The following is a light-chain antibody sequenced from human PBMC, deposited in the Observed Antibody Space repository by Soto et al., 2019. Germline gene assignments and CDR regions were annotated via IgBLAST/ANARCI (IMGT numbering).Light chain of an antibody. CDR1: SSDVGSYNL. J-gene: IGLJ3*02. Sequence: SALTQPASVSGSPGQSITISCTGTSSDVGSYNLVSWYQLHPGKAPKLMIYEGTKRPSGVSNRFSGSKSGNTASLTISGLQAEDEADYYCCSYAGTSTWVFGGGTKVTVL. CDR2: EGT. V-gene: IGLV2-23*01. CDR3: CSYAGTSTWV.